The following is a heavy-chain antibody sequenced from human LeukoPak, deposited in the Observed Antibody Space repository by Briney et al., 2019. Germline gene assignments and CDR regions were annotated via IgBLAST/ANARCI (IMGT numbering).Heavy chain of an antibody. V-gene: IGHV4-34*01. D-gene: IGHD3-3*01. CDR2: INHSGST. J-gene: IGHJ4*02. CDR1: GGSFSGYY. Sequence: PSETLSLTCAVYGGSFSGYYWSWIRQPPGKGLEWIGEINHSGSTNYNPSLKSRVTISVDTSKNQFSLKLGSVTAADTAVYYCARGVRGGIFGVVSIYYFDYWGQGTLVTVSS. CDR3: ARGVRGGIFGVVSIYYFDY.